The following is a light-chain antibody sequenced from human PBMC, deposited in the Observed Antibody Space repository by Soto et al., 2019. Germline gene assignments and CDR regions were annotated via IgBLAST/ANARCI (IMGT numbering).Light chain of an antibody. V-gene: IGKV1-5*03. CDR1: QTISSW. Sequence: DIQMTQSPSTLSGSVGDRVTITCRASQTISSWLAWYQQKPGKAPKLLIYTASTLKSGVPSRFSGSGSGTEFTLTITSLQSEDFAVYYCQQYNDWPITFGQGTRLEIK. CDR3: QQYNDWPIT. CDR2: TAS. J-gene: IGKJ5*01.